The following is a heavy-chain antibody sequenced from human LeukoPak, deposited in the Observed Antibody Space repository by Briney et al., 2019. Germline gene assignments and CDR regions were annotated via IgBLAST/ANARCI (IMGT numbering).Heavy chain of an antibody. D-gene: IGHD3-3*01. J-gene: IGHJ5*02. V-gene: IGHV3-11*01. CDR3: ARVGREYDFWSGYRAANWFDP. CDR2: IWYCGSNI. Sequence: GGSLRLSCAASGFTFSVYYMLWIRQAPGKGLEWVSYIWYCGSNIYYADSVKGRFTISRDNAKNSLYLQMNSLRAEDTAVYYCARVGREYDFWSGYRAANWFDPWGQGTLVTVSS. CDR1: GFTFSVYY.